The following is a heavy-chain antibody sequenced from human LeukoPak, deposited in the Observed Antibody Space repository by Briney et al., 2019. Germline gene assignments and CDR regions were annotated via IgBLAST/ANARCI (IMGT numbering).Heavy chain of an antibody. D-gene: IGHD3-9*01. Sequence: SETLSLTCTVSGYSITSAYYWGWIRQPPGKGLEWIGSIYYSGSTYYNPSLKSRVTISVDTSKNQFSLKLSSVTAADTAVYYCASPHYDILTGYYRGPASNWFDPWGQGTLVTVSS. CDR1: GYSITSAYY. J-gene: IGHJ5*02. CDR2: IYYSGST. V-gene: IGHV4-38-2*02. CDR3: ASPHYDILTGYYRGPASNWFDP.